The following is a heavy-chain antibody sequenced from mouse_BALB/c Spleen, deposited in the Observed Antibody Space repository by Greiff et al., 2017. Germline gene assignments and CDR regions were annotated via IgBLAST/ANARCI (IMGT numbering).Heavy chain of an antibody. D-gene: IGHD4-1*01. V-gene: IGHV5-9-4*01. J-gene: IGHJ4*01. CDR1: GFTFSSYA. Sequence: EVQLVESGGGLVKPGGSLKLSCAASGFTFSSYAMSWVRQSPEKRLEWVAEISSGGSYTYYPDTVTGRFTISRDNAKNTLYLEMSSLRSEDTAMYYCARGLRLTGTGAMDYWGQGTSVTVSS. CDR2: ISSGGSYT. CDR3: ARGLRLTGTGAMDY.